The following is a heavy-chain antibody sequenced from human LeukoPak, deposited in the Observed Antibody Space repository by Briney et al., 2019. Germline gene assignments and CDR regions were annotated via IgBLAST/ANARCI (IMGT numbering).Heavy chain of an antibody. CDR2: ISYDGSNK. CDR1: GFTFSSYA. J-gene: IGHJ6*02. CDR3: ASVTAAAGNYYYGMDV. D-gene: IGHD6-13*01. V-gene: IGHV3-30-3*01. Sequence: GGSLRLSCAASGFTFSSYAMHWVRQAPGKGLGWVAVISYDGSNKYYADSVKGRFTISRDNSKNTLYLQMNSPRAEDTAVYYCASVTAAAGNYYYGMDVWGQGTTVTVSS.